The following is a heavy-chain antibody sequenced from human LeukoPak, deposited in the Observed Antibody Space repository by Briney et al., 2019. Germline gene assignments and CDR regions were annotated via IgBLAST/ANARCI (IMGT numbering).Heavy chain of an antibody. CDR1: GYTFTRYG. V-gene: IGHV1-18*04. CDR2: ISAYNGNT. J-gene: IGHJ4*02. CDR3: ARPDPDYDILTGYYSPSYYFDY. Sequence: ASVKVSCKASGYTFTRYGISWVRQAPGQGLEWMGWISAYNGNTNYAQKLQGRVTMTTDTSTSTAYMELRSLRSDDTAVYYCARPDPDYDILTGYYSPSYYFDYWGQGTLVTVSS. D-gene: IGHD3-9*01.